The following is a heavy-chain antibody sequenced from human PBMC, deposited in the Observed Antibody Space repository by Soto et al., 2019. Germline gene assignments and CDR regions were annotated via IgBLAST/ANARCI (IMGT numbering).Heavy chain of an antibody. CDR2: IYPSGSA. Sequence: SETLSLTCAVSGGSISSGGYSWNWIRQPPGKGLEWIGHIYPSGSAYYNPSLKSRVTISVDRSKNQFSLSLSSVTAADTAVYYCARGWTTGALFDPWGRGSLVTVSS. V-gene: IGHV4-30-2*01. CDR3: ARGWTTGALFDP. J-gene: IGHJ5*02. CDR1: GGSISSGGYS. D-gene: IGHD4-17*01.